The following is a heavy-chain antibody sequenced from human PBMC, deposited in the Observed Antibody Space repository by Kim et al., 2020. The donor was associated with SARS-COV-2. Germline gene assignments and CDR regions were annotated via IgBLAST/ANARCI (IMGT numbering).Heavy chain of an antibody. J-gene: IGHJ2*01. V-gene: IGHV4-59*11. D-gene: IGHD2-15*01. CDR3: ARDGGNGNWYFDL. CDR1: GGSIRGHY. Sequence: SETLSLTCTVSGGSIRGHYWSWIRQPPGQGLEWIGYVSSTGSTNYNPSFKSRFTISIDTSENQFSLKVTSVTAADTAVYFCARDGGNGNWYFDLWGRATL. CDR2: VSSTGST.